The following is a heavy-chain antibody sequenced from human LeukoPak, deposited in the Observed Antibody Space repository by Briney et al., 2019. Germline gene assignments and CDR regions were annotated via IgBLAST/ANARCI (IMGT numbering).Heavy chain of an antibody. D-gene: IGHD3-3*01. CDR2: ISGDGGST. J-gene: IGHJ4*02. Sequence: PGGSLRLSCAASGFTVDDYAMHWVRQAPGKGLEWVSLISGDGGSTYYADSVKGRFTISRDNSKNSLYLQMNSLRIEDTALYYCAKDSNDFVYYFDYWGQGTLVTVSS. CDR1: GFTVDDYA. CDR3: AKDSNDFVYYFDY. V-gene: IGHV3-43*02.